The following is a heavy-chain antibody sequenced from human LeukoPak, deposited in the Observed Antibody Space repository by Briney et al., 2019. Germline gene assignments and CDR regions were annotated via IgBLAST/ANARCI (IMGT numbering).Heavy chain of an antibody. J-gene: IGHJ4*02. V-gene: IGHV3-23*01. CDR2: ISGSGDNT. D-gene: IGHD3-22*01. CDR1: GFTFSSYA. CDR3: AKGSYYDSSGSFYFDY. Sequence: GGSLRLSCAASGFTFSSYAMSWVRQAPGKGLEWVSGISGSGDNTYYADSVKGRFTISRDNSKNTLYVQVNSQGTEDTAAYYCAKGSYYDSSGSFYFDYWGQGTLVTVSS.